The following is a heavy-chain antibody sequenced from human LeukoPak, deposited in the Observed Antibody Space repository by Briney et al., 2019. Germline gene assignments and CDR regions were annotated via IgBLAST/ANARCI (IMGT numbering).Heavy chain of an antibody. CDR1: GYTFTGYY. Sequence: ASVKVSCKASGYTFTGYYMHWVRQAPGQGLEWMGWINPNSGGTNYAQKFQGRVTMTRDTSISTAYMELRSLRSDDTAVYYCARAWGVPAAFDPWGQGTLVTVSS. V-gene: IGHV1-2*02. D-gene: IGHD2-2*01. CDR3: ARAWGVPAAFDP. CDR2: INPNSGGT. J-gene: IGHJ5*02.